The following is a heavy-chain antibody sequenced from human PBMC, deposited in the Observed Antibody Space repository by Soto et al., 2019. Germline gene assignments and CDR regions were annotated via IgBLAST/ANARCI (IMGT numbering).Heavy chain of an antibody. D-gene: IGHD6-13*01. J-gene: IGHJ4*02. CDR3: ARVNSSSWSWELDY. V-gene: IGHV3-21*01. CDR1: GFTFSSYS. Sequence: EVQLVESGGGLVKPGGSLRLSCAASGFTFSSYSMNWVRQAPGKGLEWVSSISSSSSYIYYADSVKGRFTISRDNAKNSLYLQMNSLRAEDTAVYYCARVNSSSWSWELDYWGQGTLVTVSS. CDR2: ISSSSSYI.